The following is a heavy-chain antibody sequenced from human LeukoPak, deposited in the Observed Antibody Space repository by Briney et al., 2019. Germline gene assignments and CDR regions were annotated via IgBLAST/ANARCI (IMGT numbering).Heavy chain of an antibody. J-gene: IGHJ5*02. CDR2: IYYSGST. CDR3: AKDGGYRFDP. V-gene: IGHV4-61*01. CDR1: GVSISSGSNY. Sequence: SETLSLTCSVSGVSISSGSNYWGWIRQPPGKTLEWIGSIYYSGSTNYNPSLKSRVTISVDTSKNQFSLKLSSVAAADTAVYYCAKDGGYRFDPWGQGTLVTVSS. D-gene: IGHD3-16*02.